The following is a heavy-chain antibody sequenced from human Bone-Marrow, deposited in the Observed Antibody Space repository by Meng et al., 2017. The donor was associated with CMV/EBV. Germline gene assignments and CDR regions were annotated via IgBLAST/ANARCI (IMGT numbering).Heavy chain of an antibody. V-gene: IGHV1-18*01. CDR3: ARDTGYSSGWYGSNWFDP. D-gene: IGHD6-19*01. J-gene: IGHJ5*02. CDR1: GYTFTSYG. CDR2: ISAYNGNT. Sequence: ASVKVSCKASGYTFTSYGISWVRQALGQGLEWMGWISAYNGNTNYAQKLQGRVTMTTDTSTSTAYMELRSLRSDDTAVYYCARDTGYSSGWYGSNWFDPWGQGTLVTVSS.